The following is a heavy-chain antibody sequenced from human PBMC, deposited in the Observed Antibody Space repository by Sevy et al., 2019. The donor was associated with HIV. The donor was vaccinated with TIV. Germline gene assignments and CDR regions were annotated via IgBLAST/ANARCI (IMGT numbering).Heavy chain of an antibody. Sequence: GGSLRLSCAASGFTFSSYAMNWVRQAPGKGLEWVSAISGSGGSTYYADSVKGRFTISRDNSKNTLYLQMNSLRAEDTAVYYCAKEDFWSGYYRYRSYFDYWGQGTLVTVSS. V-gene: IGHV3-23*01. CDR1: GFTFSSYA. CDR2: ISGSGGST. D-gene: IGHD3-3*01. CDR3: AKEDFWSGYYRYRSYFDY. J-gene: IGHJ4*02.